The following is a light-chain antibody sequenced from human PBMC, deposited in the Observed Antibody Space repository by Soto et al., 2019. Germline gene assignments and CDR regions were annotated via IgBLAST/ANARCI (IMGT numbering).Light chain of an antibody. V-gene: IGKV1-27*01. J-gene: IGKJ3*01. Sequence: DIQMTQSPSSLAVSVGDRVTISCRASQGISNYLAWYQQKPGKAPKLLIYATSTLQSGFSSRFTGSGSGTDFTLTISSLKPEDFATYYCQHYNWPPFTFGPGTKVDI. CDR3: QHYNWPPFT. CDR2: ATS. CDR1: QGISNY.